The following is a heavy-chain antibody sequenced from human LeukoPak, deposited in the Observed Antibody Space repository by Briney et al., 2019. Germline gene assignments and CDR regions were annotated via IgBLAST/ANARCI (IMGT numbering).Heavy chain of an antibody. D-gene: IGHD4-17*01. J-gene: IGHJ6*02. V-gene: IGHV3-23*01. Sequence: GGSLRLSCAAPGFTFSTYAMSWVRQAPGKGLEWVSVISGSGGSTYYADSVKGRFTVSRDNSKNTLYLQMNSLRAEDTAVYYCAKKIHYGDYDYYYGMDVWGRGTTVTVSS. CDR3: AKKIHYGDYDYYYGMDV. CDR2: ISGSGGST. CDR1: GFTFSTYA.